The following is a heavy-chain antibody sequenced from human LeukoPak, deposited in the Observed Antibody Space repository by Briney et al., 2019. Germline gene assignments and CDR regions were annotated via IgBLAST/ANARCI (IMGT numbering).Heavy chain of an antibody. V-gene: IGHV4-4*07. Sequence: SETLSLTCTVSGGSISSYYWSWIRQPAGKGLEWIGRIYTSGSTNYNPSLKSRVTMSVDTSKNQFSLKLSSVTAADTAVYYCARETNTHIAVAGTGAFDIWGQGTMVTVSS. D-gene: IGHD6-19*01. CDR1: GGSISSYY. CDR3: ARETNTHIAVAGTGAFDI. CDR2: IYTSGST. J-gene: IGHJ3*02.